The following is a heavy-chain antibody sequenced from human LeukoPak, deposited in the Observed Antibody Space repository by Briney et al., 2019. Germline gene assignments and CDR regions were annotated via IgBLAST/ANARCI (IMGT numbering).Heavy chain of an antibody. Sequence: GRSLRLSCAASGFTFSSNAMHWVRQAPGKGLEWVAVISYDGSNKYYADSVKGRFTISRDNSKNTLYLQMNSLRAEDTAVYYCARGRLGYCSSTSCLSPDYWGQGTLVTVAS. CDR3: ARGRLGYCSSTSCLSPDY. D-gene: IGHD2-2*01. V-gene: IGHV3-30-3*01. CDR2: ISYDGSNK. J-gene: IGHJ4*02. CDR1: GFTFSSNA.